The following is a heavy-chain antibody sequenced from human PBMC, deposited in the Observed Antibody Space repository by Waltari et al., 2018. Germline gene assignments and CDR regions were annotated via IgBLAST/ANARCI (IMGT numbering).Heavy chain of an antibody. CDR2: ISGSGGST. V-gene: IGHV3-23*01. CDR1: GFTFSSYT. CDR3: ANVMDTYYYDMDV. J-gene: IGHJ6*03. D-gene: IGHD5-18*01. Sequence: EVQLLESGGGLVQPGGSLRLSCAASGFTFSSYTMSWVRQAPGKGLEWVSAISGSGGSTYVADSVKGRFTISRGNSKNTLFLQMNSLRAEDTAVYYCANVMDTYYYDMDVWGKGTTVTISS.